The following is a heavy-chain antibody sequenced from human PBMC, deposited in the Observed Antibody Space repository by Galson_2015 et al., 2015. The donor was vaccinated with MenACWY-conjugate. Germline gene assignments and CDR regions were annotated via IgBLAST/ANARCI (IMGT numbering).Heavy chain of an antibody. D-gene: IGHD5-18*01. CDR1: GYTLTDLS. V-gene: IGHV1-24*01. Sequence: SVKVSCKVSGYTLTDLSMYWVRQAPGKGLEWMGGFNPGDGKAINAQRFQGRVTMTEDTSTDTAYMELSSLRSEDTAVYYCAADRRQVRRGWLPYWGQGTLVTVSS. J-gene: IGHJ4*02. CDR2: FNPGDGKA. CDR3: AADRRQVRRGWLPY.